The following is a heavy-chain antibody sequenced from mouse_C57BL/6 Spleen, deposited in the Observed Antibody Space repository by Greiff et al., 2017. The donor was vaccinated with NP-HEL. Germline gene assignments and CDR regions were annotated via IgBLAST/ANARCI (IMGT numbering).Heavy chain of an antibody. D-gene: IGHD2-2*01. V-gene: IGHV1-39*01. CDR2: INPNYGTT. CDR1: GYSFTDYN. Sequence: LVESGPELVKPGASVKISCKASGYSFTDYNMNWVKQSNGKSLEWIGVINPNYGTTSYNQKFKGKATLTVDQSSSTAYMQLNSLTSEDSAVYYCGTNGYPYYYAMDYWGQGTSVTVSS. J-gene: IGHJ4*01. CDR3: GTNGYPYYYAMDY.